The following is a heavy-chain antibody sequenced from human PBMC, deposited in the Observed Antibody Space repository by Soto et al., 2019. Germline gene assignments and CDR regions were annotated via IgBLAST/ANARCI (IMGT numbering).Heavy chain of an antibody. D-gene: IGHD3-10*01. Sequence: QVQLQQWGAGLLKPSETLSLTCAVYGGSFSGYYWSWIRQPPGKGLEWIGEINHSGSTNYNPSLKSRVTISVDTSKNQFSLKLSSVTAADTAVYYCARGSLRRYYGSGSYYTPYSYFDYWGQGTLVTVSS. CDR3: ARGSLRRYYGSGSYYTPYSYFDY. CDR2: INHSGST. J-gene: IGHJ4*02. V-gene: IGHV4-34*01. CDR1: GGSFSGYY.